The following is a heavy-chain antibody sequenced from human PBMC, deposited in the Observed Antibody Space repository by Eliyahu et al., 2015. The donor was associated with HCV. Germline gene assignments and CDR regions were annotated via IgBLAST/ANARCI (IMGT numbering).Heavy chain of an antibody. CDR1: GGSISSGSYY. V-gene: IGHV4-61*02. Sequence: QVQLQESGPGLVKPSQTLSLTCTVSGGSISSGSYYWSWIRQPAGKGLEWIGRIYTSGSTNYNPSLKSRVTISVDTSKNQFSLKLSSVTAADTAVYYCARDRYDSSGKDWYFDLWGRGTLVTVSS. CDR3: ARDRYDSSGKDWYFDL. CDR2: IYTSGST. J-gene: IGHJ2*01. D-gene: IGHD3-22*01.